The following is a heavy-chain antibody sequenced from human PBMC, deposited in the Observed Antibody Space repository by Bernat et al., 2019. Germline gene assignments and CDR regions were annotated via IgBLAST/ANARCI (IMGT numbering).Heavy chain of an antibody. CDR1: GGSISSSSYY. CDR3: AGQVYCRGGSCLDY. Sequence: QLQLQESGPGLVKPSETLSLTCTVSGGSISSSSYYWGWIRQPPGKGLEWIGSIYYSGSTYYNPSLKSRVTISVDTSKNQFSLKLSSVTAADTAVYYCAGQVYCRGGSCLDYGGQGTLVTVSS. J-gene: IGHJ4*02. V-gene: IGHV4-39*01. CDR2: IYYSGST. D-gene: IGHD2-15*01.